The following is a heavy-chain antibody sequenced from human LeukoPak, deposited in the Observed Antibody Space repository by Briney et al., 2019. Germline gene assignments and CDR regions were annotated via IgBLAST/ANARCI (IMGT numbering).Heavy chain of an antibody. Sequence: GGSLRLSCAASGFTFSSYAMSWVRQAPGKGLEWVSAISGSGGSTYYADSVKGRFTISRDNSKNTLYLQMNSLRAEDTAVYYCARYKLLLLWYYYGMDVWGKGTTVTVSS. CDR3: ARYKLLLLWYYYGMDV. CDR2: ISGSGGST. CDR1: GFTFSSYA. V-gene: IGHV3-23*01. D-gene: IGHD2-2*01. J-gene: IGHJ6*04.